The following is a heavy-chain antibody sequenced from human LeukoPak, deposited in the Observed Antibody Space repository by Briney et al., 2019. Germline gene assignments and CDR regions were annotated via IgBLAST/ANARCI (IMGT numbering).Heavy chain of an antibody. J-gene: IGHJ6*02. Sequence: SETLSLTCTVSGGSISYYYWSWIRQSPGKGLEWIGYIYYSGTTNYNPSLKSRVTISVDTSKNQFSLQLRSVSAADSAVYYCAREDPQTRVPEGMDVWGQGTTVTVSS. CDR3: AREDPQTRVPEGMDV. D-gene: IGHD4/OR15-4a*01. V-gene: IGHV4-59*01. CDR2: IYYSGTT. CDR1: GGSISYYY.